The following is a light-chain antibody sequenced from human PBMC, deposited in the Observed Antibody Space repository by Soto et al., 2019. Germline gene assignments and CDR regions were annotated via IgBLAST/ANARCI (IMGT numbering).Light chain of an antibody. V-gene: IGLV2-14*01. CDR2: EVS. CDR3: SSYSISTAYL. CDR1: SRDVGGYDY. J-gene: IGLJ1*01. Sequence: QSALTQPASVSGSPGQSITISCTGTSRDVGGYDYVSWYQLHPGKASKLMVFEVSNRPSGVSYRFSGSKSGNTASLTISGLQAEDEADYFCSSYSISTAYLFGTGTKVTVL.